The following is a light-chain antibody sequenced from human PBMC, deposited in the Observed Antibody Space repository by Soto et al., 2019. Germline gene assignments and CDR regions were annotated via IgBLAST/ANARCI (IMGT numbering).Light chain of an antibody. CDR1: QSVSSY. J-gene: IGKJ1*01. CDR2: DAS. CDR3: QQRSNWWT. Sequence: EIVLTQSPATLSLSPGERATLSCRASQSVSSYLALYQQKPGQAPRLLIYDASNRATGIPARFSGSGSGTDFTLTISSLEPEDFAVYYCQQRSNWWTFGQGTKVESK. V-gene: IGKV3-11*01.